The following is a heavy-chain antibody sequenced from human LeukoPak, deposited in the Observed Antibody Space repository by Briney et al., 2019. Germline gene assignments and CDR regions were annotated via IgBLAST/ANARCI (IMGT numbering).Heavy chain of an antibody. Sequence: GGSLRLSCAASGFTFSSYSMNWVRQAPGKGLEWVSSISSSSSYIYYADSVKGRFTISRDNAKNSLYLQMNSLRAEDTAAYYCARGDIVVVPPLDDWGQGTLVTVSS. CDR2: ISSSSSYI. CDR3: ARGDIVVVPPLDD. J-gene: IGHJ4*02. CDR1: GFTFSSYS. D-gene: IGHD2-2*01. V-gene: IGHV3-21*01.